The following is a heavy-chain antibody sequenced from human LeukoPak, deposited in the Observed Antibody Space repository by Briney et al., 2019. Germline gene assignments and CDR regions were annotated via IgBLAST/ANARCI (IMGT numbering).Heavy chain of an antibody. Sequence: GGSLRLSCAASGLTFDDYAMHWVRQAPGKGLEWVSLISGNGGSTYYADSVKGRFTISRDNSKNSLYLQMNSLRTEDTALYYCAKSGGYSYGYDFDYWGQGTLVTVSS. J-gene: IGHJ4*02. V-gene: IGHV3-43*02. D-gene: IGHD5-18*01. CDR2: ISGNGGST. CDR3: AKSGGYSYGYDFDY. CDR1: GLTFDDYA.